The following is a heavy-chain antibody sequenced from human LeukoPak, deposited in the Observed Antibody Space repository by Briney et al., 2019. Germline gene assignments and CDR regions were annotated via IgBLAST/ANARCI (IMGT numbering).Heavy chain of an antibody. D-gene: IGHD5-24*01. CDR1: GFTFSSYS. CDR3: ASRNIEMATIDAFDI. J-gene: IGHJ3*02. V-gene: IGHV3-21*01. CDR2: ISSSSSYI. Sequence: PGGSLRLSCAASGFTFSSYSMNWVRQAPGKGLEWVSSISSSSSYIYYADSVKGRFTISRDNAKNSLYLQMNSLRAEDTAVYYCASRNIEMATIDAFDIWGQGTMVTVSS.